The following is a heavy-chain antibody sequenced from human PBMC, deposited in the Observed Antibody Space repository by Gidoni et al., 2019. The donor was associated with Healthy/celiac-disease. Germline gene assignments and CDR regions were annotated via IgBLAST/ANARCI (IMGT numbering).Heavy chain of an antibody. CDR3: ARAVAGTIDY. V-gene: IGHV3-74*01. D-gene: IGHD6-19*01. Sequence: SSTSYADSVKGRFTISRDNAKNTLYLQMNSLRAEDTAVYYCARAVAGTIDYWGQGTLVTVSS. CDR2: SST. J-gene: IGHJ4*02.